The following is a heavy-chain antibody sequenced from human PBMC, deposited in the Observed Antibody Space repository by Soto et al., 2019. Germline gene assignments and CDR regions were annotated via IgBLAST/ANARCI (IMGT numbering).Heavy chain of an antibody. CDR1: GFTFSSYA. Sequence: GGTLRLSCAAYGFTFSSYAMHWVRQAPGKGLEWVAVISYDGSNKYYADSVKGRFTISRDNSKNTLYLQRNSLRADYTVVYYCAATSHGYWGQGTLVTVSS. CDR2: ISYDGSNK. J-gene: IGHJ4*02. V-gene: IGHV3-30-3*01. CDR3: AATSHGY. D-gene: IGHD1-1*01.